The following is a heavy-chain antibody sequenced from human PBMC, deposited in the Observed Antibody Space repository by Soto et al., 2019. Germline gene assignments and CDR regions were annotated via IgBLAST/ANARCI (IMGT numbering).Heavy chain of an antibody. J-gene: IGHJ4*02. Sequence: ASVKVSCKVSGYTLTELSMHWVRQAPGKGLEWMGGFDPEDGETIYAQKFQGRVTMTEDTSTDTAYMELSSLRSEDTAVYYCARALWSSGYVPYYFDYWGQGTLVTVSS. CDR1: GYTLTELS. CDR2: FDPEDGET. V-gene: IGHV1-24*01. CDR3: ARALWSSGYVPYYFDY. D-gene: IGHD5-12*01.